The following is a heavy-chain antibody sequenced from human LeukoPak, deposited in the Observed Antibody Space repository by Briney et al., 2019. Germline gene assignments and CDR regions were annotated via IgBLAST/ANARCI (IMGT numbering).Heavy chain of an antibody. CDR2: IYYSGST. D-gene: IGHD2-15*01. CDR1: GGSISSGGYY. Sequence: SETLSLTCTVSGGSISSGGYYWSWIRQHPGKGLEWIGYIYYSGSTYYNPSLKSRVTISVDTSKNQFSLKLSSVTAADTAVYYCARHGVATWFDPWGQGTLVTVSS. CDR3: ARHGVATWFDP. J-gene: IGHJ5*02. V-gene: IGHV4-31*03.